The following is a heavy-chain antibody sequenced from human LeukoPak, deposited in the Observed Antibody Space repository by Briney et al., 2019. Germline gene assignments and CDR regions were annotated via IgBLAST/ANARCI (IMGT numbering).Heavy chain of an antibody. Sequence: PSETLSLTCAVYGGSFSGYYWNWVRQPPGKGLEWIGEIYHSGSTKYNPSLKSRVTMSVDTSKNQFSLKLSSVTAADTAVYYCARQGNTTSLFDCWGQGTLVTVSS. CDR1: GGSFSGYY. CDR3: ARQGNTTSLFDC. CDR2: IYHSGST. V-gene: IGHV4-34*01. J-gene: IGHJ4*02. D-gene: IGHD1-14*01.